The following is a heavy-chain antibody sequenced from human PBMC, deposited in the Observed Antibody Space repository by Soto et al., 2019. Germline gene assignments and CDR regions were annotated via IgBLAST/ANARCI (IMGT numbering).Heavy chain of an antibody. J-gene: IGHJ3*02. D-gene: IGHD2-15*01. CDR1: GGSISRSSYY. V-gene: IGHV4-39*01. CDR3: ERRGRYCSAGSWYPDDFDI. Sequence: SENLALTGAVSGGSISRSSYYWGWIRQPPGNGLEWIGSIYYSGSTYYNPSLKSRVTISVDTSKNQVSLKLSSVTAADTAVYYCERRGRYCSAGSWYPDDFDICGQGTMVTVSS. CDR2: IYYSGST.